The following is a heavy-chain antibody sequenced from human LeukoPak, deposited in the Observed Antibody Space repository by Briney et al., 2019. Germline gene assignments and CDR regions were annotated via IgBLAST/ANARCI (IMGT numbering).Heavy chain of an antibody. V-gene: IGHV1-18*01. D-gene: IGHD1-26*01. Sequence: ASVKVSCKASGYTFTSYGINWVRQAPGQGLEWMGWISAYNGNTNYAQSVQGRVTMTTDTSTGTAYMELRSLRSDDTAVYYCARDRGVGATPRRPGYYYYGMDVWGQGTTVTVSS. J-gene: IGHJ6*02. CDR3: ARDRGVGATPRRPGYYYYGMDV. CDR1: GYTFTSYG. CDR2: ISAYNGNT.